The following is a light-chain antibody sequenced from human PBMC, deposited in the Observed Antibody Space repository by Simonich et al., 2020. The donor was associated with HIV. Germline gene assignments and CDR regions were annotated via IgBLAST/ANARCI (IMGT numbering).Light chain of an antibody. V-gene: IGLV3-19*01. J-gene: IGLJ2*01. Sequence: SSELTQDPAVSVALGQTVRITCQGDSLRSYYASWYQQKAGQAPVLVIYGKNSRPSGIPDRFSGSKSGTSASLAISGLQAEDEADYYCQSYDSSLVLFGGGTKLTVI. CDR1: SLRSYY. CDR3: QSYDSSLVL. CDR2: GKN.